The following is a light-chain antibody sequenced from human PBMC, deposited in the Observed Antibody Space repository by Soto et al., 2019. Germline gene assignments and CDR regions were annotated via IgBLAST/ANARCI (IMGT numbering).Light chain of an antibody. J-gene: IGLJ2*01. CDR2: EVS. CDR3: SSYAGSSTFVV. Sequence: QSALTQPASVSGSPGQSITMSCTGSRSDVGGYNLVSWYQQHPGKAPKLMIYEVSKRPSGVSNRFSGSKSGNTASLTISGLQAEDESDYYCSSYAGSSTFVVFGGGTKLTVL. V-gene: IGLV2-23*02. CDR1: RSDVGGYNL.